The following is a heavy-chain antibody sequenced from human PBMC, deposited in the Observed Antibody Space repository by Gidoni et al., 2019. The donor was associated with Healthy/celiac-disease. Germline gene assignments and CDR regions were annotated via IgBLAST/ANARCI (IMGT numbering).Heavy chain of an antibody. CDR3: ARGMAAGPFDI. D-gene: IGHD6-25*01. V-gene: IGHV3-30*04. CDR2: ISYDGRNK. CDR1: GFTFSSYA. J-gene: IGHJ3*02. Sequence: QVQLVASGGGLVQPGRSLRLSCPASGFTFSSYAMHWVSQAPGKGLEWVAVISYDGRNKYYADSVKGRFTISRDNSKNTLYLQMNSLRAEDTAVYYCARGMAAGPFDIWGQGTMVTVSS.